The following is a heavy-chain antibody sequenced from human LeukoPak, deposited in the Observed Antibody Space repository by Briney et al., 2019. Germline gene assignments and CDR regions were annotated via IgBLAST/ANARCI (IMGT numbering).Heavy chain of an antibody. Sequence: SETLSLTCTVSGASISSGDFYWNWIRQPPGKGLEWIGYIYYSESTYYNPSLKSRLVISADTSKNQISLHLSSVTAADTAVYYCARGKTLLDYWGQGTLVTVSS. D-gene: IGHD2/OR15-2a*01. V-gene: IGHV4-30-4*08. CDR1: GASISSGDFY. J-gene: IGHJ4*02. CDR3: ARGKTLLDY. CDR2: IYYSEST.